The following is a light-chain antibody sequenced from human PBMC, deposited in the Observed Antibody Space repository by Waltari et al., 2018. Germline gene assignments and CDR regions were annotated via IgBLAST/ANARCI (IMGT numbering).Light chain of an antibody. V-gene: IGKV1-9*01. CDR3: QQLDTYPRT. J-gene: IGKJ1*01. CDR1: QGISN. Sequence: IQLTQSPSTLSAYVGDRVTITCRASQGISNLAWYQQKPGKAPEVLIFAASTLRTGVPSRFSGRGSGTDFTLTISSLQPEDFATYFCQQLDTYPRTFGQGTKVEIK. CDR2: AAS.